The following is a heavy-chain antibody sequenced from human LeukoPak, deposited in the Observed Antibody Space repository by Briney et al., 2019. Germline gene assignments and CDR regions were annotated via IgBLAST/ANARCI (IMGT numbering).Heavy chain of an antibody. CDR3: ARDLQYYDFWSGYSDAFDI. D-gene: IGHD3-3*01. J-gene: IGHJ3*02. V-gene: IGHV4-59*01. CDR1: GGSISPSY. CDR2: ISYSGYI. Sequence: SETLSLTCTVSGGSISPSYWNWIRQPPGKGLEWIGYISYSGYINYNPSLKSRVTISVDTSKNQFSLKLSSVTAADTAVYYCARDLQYYDFWSGYSDAFDIWGQGTMVTVSS.